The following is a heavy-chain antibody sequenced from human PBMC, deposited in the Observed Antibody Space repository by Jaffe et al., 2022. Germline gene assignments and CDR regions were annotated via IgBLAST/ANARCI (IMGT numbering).Heavy chain of an antibody. CDR2: IRYDGGNK. CDR3: ARDGGLGGHCSGSTCYAYFDS. D-gene: IGHD2-15*01. Sequence: QVQLVESGGGVVQPGGSLRLSCAASGFTFSTYGMHWVRQTPGKGLEWVTFIRYDGGNKYYADSVKGRFTIARDNSKNTLYLQMNSLKPEDTAVYFCARDGGLGGHCSGSTCYAYFDSWGQGTLVTVSP. J-gene: IGHJ4*02. V-gene: IGHV3-30*02. CDR1: GFTFSTYG.